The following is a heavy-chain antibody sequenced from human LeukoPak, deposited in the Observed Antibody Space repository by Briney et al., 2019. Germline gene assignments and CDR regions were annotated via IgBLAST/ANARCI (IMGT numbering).Heavy chain of an antibody. J-gene: IGHJ4*02. Sequence: ASMKVSCKASGYSLTDYHIHWLRQAPGQGLEWMGDINPGNGATKHAQRFQGRVTMTRDTSISTLYMDLSGLTPDDTAVYYCARDPQYTFGYPTYDYWGQGTLVTVSS. CDR1: GYSLTDYH. V-gene: IGHV1-2*02. D-gene: IGHD2-2*03. CDR3: ARDPQYTFGYPTYDY. CDR2: INPGNGAT.